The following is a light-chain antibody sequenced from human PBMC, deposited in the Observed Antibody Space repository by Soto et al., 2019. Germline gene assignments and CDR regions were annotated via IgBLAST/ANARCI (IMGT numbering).Light chain of an antibody. Sequence: EVVMTQSPATLSVSPGERVTLSCRASQSVRSHLAWYQQKPGQAPSLLIFGASTRATGVPDRFSGGESGTEFTLTISRLEPEDFAVYYCQQYGSSPPLTFGGGTKVEIK. V-gene: IGKV3-15*01. J-gene: IGKJ4*01. CDR1: QSVRSH. CDR2: GAS. CDR3: QQYGSSPPLT.